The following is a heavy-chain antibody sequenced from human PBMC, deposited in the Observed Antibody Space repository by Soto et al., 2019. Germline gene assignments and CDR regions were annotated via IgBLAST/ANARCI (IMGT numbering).Heavy chain of an antibody. V-gene: IGHV3-9*01. CDR1: GFTFDDYA. CDR2: ISWNSGII. Sequence: GGSLRLSCAASGFTFDDYAMHWVRQAPGKGLEWVSCISWNSGIIGYADSVKGRFTISRDNAKNSLYLQMNSLRDEDTALYYCAKDGYYYDSSGYYYFYRNTPAASDAFDIWGQGTMVTV. D-gene: IGHD3-22*01. CDR3: AKDGYYYDSSGYYYFYRNTPAASDAFDI. J-gene: IGHJ3*02.